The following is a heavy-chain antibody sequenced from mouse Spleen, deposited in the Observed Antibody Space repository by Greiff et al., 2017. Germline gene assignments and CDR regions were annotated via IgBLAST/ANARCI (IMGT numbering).Heavy chain of an antibody. V-gene: IGHV5-9*04. J-gene: IGHJ2*01. CDR3: ARDLYGSFDY. CDR2: ISSGGGNT. Sequence: EVKLMESGGGLVKLGGSLKLSCAASGFTFSGYAMSWVRQTPEKRLEWVATISSGGGNTYYPDSVKGRFTISRDNAKNTLYLQMSSLKSEDTAMYYCARDLYGSFDYWGQGTTLTVSS. CDR1: GFTFSGYA. D-gene: IGHD1-1*01.